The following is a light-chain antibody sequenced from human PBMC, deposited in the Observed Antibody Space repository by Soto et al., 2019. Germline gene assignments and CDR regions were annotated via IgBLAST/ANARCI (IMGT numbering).Light chain of an antibody. J-gene: IGLJ1*01. Sequence: QSALTQPASVSGSPGQSIAISCTGTSSDVGAYNYVSWYQQHPDKAPKLLIYDVSYRPSGVSNRFSGSKSGNTASLTISGLKAEDEADYYCCSYTSRSVYVFGTGTKLTVL. CDR2: DVS. CDR1: SSDVGAYNY. CDR3: CSYTSRSVYV. V-gene: IGLV2-14*01.